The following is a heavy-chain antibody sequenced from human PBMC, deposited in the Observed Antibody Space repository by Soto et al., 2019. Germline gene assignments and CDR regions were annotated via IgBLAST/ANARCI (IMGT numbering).Heavy chain of an antibody. CDR1: GFTFSSYA. V-gene: IGHV3-30-3*01. J-gene: IGHJ4*02. CDR3: ARWFGDPTN. D-gene: IGHD3-10*01. Sequence: GGSLRLSCAASGFTFSSYAMHWFRQAPGKGLEWVAVISYDGSNKYYADSVKGRFTISRDNSKNTLYLQMNSLRAEDTAGYYCARWFGDPTNWGQGTLGTGSS. CDR2: ISYDGSNK.